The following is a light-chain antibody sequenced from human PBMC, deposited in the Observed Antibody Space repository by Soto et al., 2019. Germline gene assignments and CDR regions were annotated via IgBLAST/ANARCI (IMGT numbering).Light chain of an antibody. CDR1: RRFSSY. CDR2: DAS. V-gene: IGKV3-11*01. Sequence: EIVLTQSPATLSLSPGERATLSCRASRRFSSYLACYQQKPGQAPRLLIYDASNRATGIPARFSGSGSGTDFTLTISSLEPEDFAVYYCQQRSNWRYTFGQGTKLEIK. J-gene: IGKJ2*01. CDR3: QQRSNWRYT.